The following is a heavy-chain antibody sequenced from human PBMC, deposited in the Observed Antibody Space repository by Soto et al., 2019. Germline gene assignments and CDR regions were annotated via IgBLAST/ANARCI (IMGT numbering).Heavy chain of an antibody. CDR1: GFSISGFY. CDR3: ARSPYSLEADGQHYYYGMDL. V-gene: IGHV1-2*02. Sequence: ASVKASCKPSGFSISGFYLHWVRQAPGQGLEWMGWIKPNTDDTGYAQKFQGRVTLTWDTSSSAGYLDLSRLRSDDTAVYYCARSPYSLEADGQHYYYGMDLWGLGTTVTVSS. CDR2: IKPNTDDT. J-gene: IGHJ6*02. D-gene: IGHD2-15*01.